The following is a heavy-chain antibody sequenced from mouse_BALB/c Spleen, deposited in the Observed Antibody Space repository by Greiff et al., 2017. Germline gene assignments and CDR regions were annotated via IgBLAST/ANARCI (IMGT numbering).Heavy chain of an antibody. CDR1: GYSITSGYY. V-gene: IGHV3-6*02. Sequence: EVQLQESGPGLVKPSQSLSLTCSVTGYSITSGYYWNWIRQFPGNKLEWMGYISYDGSNNYNPSLKNRISITRDTSKNQFFLKLNSVTTEDTATYYCARDPLYYYGSSPLAYWGQGTLVTVSA. J-gene: IGHJ3*01. D-gene: IGHD1-1*01. CDR3: ARDPLYYYGSSPLAY. CDR2: ISYDGSN.